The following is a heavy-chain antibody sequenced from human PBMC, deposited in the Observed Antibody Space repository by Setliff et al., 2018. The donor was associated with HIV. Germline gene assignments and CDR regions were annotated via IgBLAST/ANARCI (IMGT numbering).Heavy chain of an antibody. J-gene: IGHJ4*02. Sequence: GGSLRLSCVASGFTFSNAWMNWVRQAPGKGLEWVGRIKSKKDGGTTDYAAPVKGRFTIARDDSKSVAYLQMNSLKTDDTALYYCARDPYGYSWGQGTLVTVSS. CDR2: IKSKKDGGTT. CDR1: GFTFSNAW. D-gene: IGHD3-10*01. V-gene: IGHV3-15*07. CDR3: ARDPYGYS.